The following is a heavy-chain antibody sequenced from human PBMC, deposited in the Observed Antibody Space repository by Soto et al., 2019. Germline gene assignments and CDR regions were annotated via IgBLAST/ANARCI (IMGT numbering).Heavy chain of an antibody. V-gene: IGHV4-4*07. Sequence: QVQLQESGPGLVKPSETLSLTCTDSGGSISSFYWSWIRQPAGKGLEWIGRIYSGARNNYNPSLKSRVTRSVDTSKNQFSLRLSSVTAADTAMYYCARGSSRCDYWGQGTLVTVSS. CDR3: ARGSSRCDY. CDR2: IYSGARN. CDR1: GGSISSFY. J-gene: IGHJ4*02. D-gene: IGHD6-13*01.